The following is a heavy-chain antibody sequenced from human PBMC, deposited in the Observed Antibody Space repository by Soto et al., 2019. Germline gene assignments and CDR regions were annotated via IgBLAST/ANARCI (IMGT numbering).Heavy chain of an antibody. CDR1: GFTFSSYT. J-gene: IGHJ6*01. D-gene: IGHD5-18*01. Sequence: GGSLRLSCAASGFTFSSYTIHWVRQAPGKGLEWVALILYDGGNKYYADSVKGRFTISRDNSKNTLYLQMNSLRAEDTAVYYCARDNGYSHGHGMDVWGQGARVTVSS. V-gene: IGHV3-30-3*01. CDR3: ARDNGYSHGHGMDV. CDR2: ILYDGGNK.